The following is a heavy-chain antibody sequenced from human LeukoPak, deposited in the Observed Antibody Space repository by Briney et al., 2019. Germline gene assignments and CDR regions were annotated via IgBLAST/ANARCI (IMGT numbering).Heavy chain of an antibody. CDR3: AKDLRGPIAAAGTPFDY. J-gene: IGHJ4*02. CDR2: ISGSGGST. Sequence: GGSLRLSCAASGFTFSSYAMSWVRQAPGKGLEWVSAISGSGGSTYYADSVKGRFTISRDDSKNTLYLQMNSLRAEDTAVYYCAKDLRGPIAAAGTPFDYWGQGTLVTVSS. V-gene: IGHV3-23*01. CDR1: GFTFSSYA. D-gene: IGHD6-13*01.